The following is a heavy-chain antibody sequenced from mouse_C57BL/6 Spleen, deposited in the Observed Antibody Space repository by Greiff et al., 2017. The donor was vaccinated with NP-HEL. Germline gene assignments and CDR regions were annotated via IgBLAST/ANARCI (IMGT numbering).Heavy chain of an antibody. CDR3: TTDGSSSPYYCDY. CDR2: IDPENGDT. D-gene: IGHD1-1*01. Sequence: EVQLQQSGAELVRPGASVKLSCTASGFNIKDDYMHWVKQRPEQGLEWIGWIDPENGDTEYASKFQGKATITADTSSNTAYLQLSSLTSEDTAVYYCTTDGSSSPYYCDYWGQGTTLTVSS. CDR1: GFNIKDDY. V-gene: IGHV14-4*01. J-gene: IGHJ2*01.